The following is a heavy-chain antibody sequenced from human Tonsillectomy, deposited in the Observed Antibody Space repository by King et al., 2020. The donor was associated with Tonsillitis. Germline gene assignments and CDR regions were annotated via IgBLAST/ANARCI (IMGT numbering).Heavy chain of an antibody. D-gene: IGHD2-2*01. V-gene: IGHV3-53*04. Sequence: VQLVESGGGLVQPGGSLRLSCAASGFSVSNNYMSWFRQAPGKGLEWVSVISAGDITYYADSVKGRFTISRHNSKNTLYLQMNSLRADDTAVYYCARDSGYCSSIICSDPHGMDVWGQGTTVTVSS. CDR3: ARDSGYCSSIICSDPHGMDV. J-gene: IGHJ6*02. CDR2: ISAGDIT. CDR1: GFSVSNNY.